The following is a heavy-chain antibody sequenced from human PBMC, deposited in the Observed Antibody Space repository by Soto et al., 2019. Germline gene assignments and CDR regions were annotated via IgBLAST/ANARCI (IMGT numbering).Heavy chain of an antibody. CDR1: GFTLSSYS. J-gene: IGHJ4*02. D-gene: IGHD3-16*01. CDR2: ISSSSSTI. CDR3: VRGGAFKIDY. V-gene: IGHV3-48*02. Sequence: EVQLVESGGRLLQPGGSLRLSCAASGFTLSSYSMNWARQAPGKGLEWVSYISSSSSTIYYADSVKGRFTISRDNAKNSLYLQMNSLRDEDTAVYYCVRGGAFKIDYWGQGTLVTVSS.